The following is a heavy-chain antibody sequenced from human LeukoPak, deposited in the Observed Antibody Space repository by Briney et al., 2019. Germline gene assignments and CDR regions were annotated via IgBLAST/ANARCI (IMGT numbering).Heavy chain of an antibody. CDR1: GATFSSYA. CDR2: IIPIFGTT. Sequence: SVKVSCKASGATFSSYAISWVRQAPGQGLEWMGGIIPIFGTTNYAQRFQGRVTITTAESTSTAYMELSSLRSDDTAVYYCASTYCGGDCYSLPYFDYWGQGTQVTVSS. J-gene: IGHJ4*02. D-gene: IGHD2-21*01. V-gene: IGHV1-69*05. CDR3: ASTYCGGDCYSLPYFDY.